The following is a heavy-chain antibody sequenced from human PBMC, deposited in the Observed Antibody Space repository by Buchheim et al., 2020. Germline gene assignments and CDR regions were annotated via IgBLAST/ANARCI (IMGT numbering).Heavy chain of an antibody. V-gene: IGHV4-4*02. D-gene: IGHD6-19*01. Sequence: QVQLQESGPGLVKASGTLSLTCAVSGGSISSSNWWSWVRQSPGQGLEWIGEINHRGSTTNYNPSLKSRVTISVDKSKNHFSLKLISAIAADTAVYYCARAISGWTGMDVWGQGTT. CDR1: GGSISSSNW. CDR3: ARAISGWTGMDV. CDR2: INHRGSTT. J-gene: IGHJ6*02.